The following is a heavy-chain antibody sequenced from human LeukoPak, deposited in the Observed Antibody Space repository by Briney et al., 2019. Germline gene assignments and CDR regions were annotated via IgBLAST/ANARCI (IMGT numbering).Heavy chain of an antibody. Sequence: SETLSLTCTVSGGSISSYYWSWIRQPAGKGLEWIGRIHTSGSTNYNPSLKSRVTMSVDRSKNQFSLKLSSVTAADTAVYYCARAIGDPQRDGYNPYWYFDLWGRGTLVTVSS. CDR1: GGSISSYY. D-gene: IGHD5-24*01. CDR2: IHTSGST. V-gene: IGHV4-4*07. J-gene: IGHJ2*01. CDR3: ARAIGDPQRDGYNPYWYFDL.